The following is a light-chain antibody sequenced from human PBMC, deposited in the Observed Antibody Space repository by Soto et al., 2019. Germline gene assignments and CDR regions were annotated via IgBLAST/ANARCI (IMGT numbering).Light chain of an antibody. Sequence: DIVMTQSXDSLAVSLGERATINCKSSQSVLYNSDNKNYLAWYQQKAGQPPKLLIYWASTRDSGVPDRFSGSGSGADFTLTINNLQAEDVAVYYCQQYYTTLSFGGGTKVEIK. V-gene: IGKV4-1*01. CDR3: QQYYTTLS. J-gene: IGKJ4*01. CDR2: WAS. CDR1: QSVLYNSDNKNY.